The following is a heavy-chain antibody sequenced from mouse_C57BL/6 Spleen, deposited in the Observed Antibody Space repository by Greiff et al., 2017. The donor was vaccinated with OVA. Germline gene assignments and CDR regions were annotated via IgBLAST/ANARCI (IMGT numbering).Heavy chain of an antibody. Sequence: QVQLQQPGAELVKPGASVKLSCKASGYTFTSYWMQWVKQRPGQGLEWIGEIDPSDSYTNYNQKFKGKATLTVDTSSSTAYMQLSSLTSEDSAVYYCARGRLYYDYDVSYWGQGTTLTVSS. D-gene: IGHD2-4*01. CDR1: GYTFTSYW. CDR2: IDPSDSYT. V-gene: IGHV1-50*01. CDR3: ARGRLYYDYDVSY. J-gene: IGHJ2*01.